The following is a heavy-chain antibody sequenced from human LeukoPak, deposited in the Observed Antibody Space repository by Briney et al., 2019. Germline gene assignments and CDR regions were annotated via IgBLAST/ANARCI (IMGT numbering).Heavy chain of an antibody. J-gene: IGHJ4*02. Sequence: GGSLRLSCAASGFTVSSNYMSWVRQAPGKGLERVSVIYSGGSTYYADSVKGGFTISRDNSKNPLYLQMNSLRAEDTAVYYCARPVDYGGYYWGQGTLVTVSS. CDR3: ARPVDYGGYY. D-gene: IGHD4/OR15-4a*01. V-gene: IGHV3-53*01. CDR2: IYSGGST. CDR1: GFTVSSNY.